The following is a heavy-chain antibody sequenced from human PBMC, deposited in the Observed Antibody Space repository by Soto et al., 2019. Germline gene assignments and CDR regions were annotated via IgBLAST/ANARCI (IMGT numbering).Heavy chain of an antibody. CDR2: ISSSSSTI. CDR3: ASAYDYDSSGYENYYYYYGMDV. D-gene: IGHD3-22*01. J-gene: IGHJ6*02. Sequence: GGSLRLSCAASGFTVSSNYMSWVRQAPGKGLEWVSYISSSSSTIYYADSVKGRFTISRDNAKNSLYLQMNSLRDEDTAVYYCASAYDYDSSGYENYYYYYGMDVWGQGTTVTVSS. V-gene: IGHV3-48*02. CDR1: GFTVSSNY.